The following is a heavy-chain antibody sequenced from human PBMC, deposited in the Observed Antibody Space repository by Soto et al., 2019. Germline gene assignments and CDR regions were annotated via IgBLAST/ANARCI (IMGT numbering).Heavy chain of an antibody. J-gene: IGHJ4*02. CDR1: GFTFSDYF. Sequence: QVHLVESGGGLVKPGESLRLSCAASGFTFSDYFMTWIRQAPGKGLEWVSFISGSGSNIKYADSVKGRFTVSRDNAKNSLYLQMNSLRAEDTAVYYCARPHCSSTSCYYYFDYWGQGTLVTVSS. D-gene: IGHD2-2*01. CDR3: ARPHCSSTSCYYYFDY. CDR2: ISGSGSNI. V-gene: IGHV3-11*01.